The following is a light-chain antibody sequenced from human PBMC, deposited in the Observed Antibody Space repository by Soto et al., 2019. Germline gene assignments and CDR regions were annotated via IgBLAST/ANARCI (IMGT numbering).Light chain of an antibody. Sequence: DIVMTQSPDSLAVSLGERATINCKSSQSVLFSSNNKNYLAWFQQKPGQPPKLLIYWASTRESGVPDRFSGSGSGTVFALSISSLQSEDVAVYYSEQYYNPRPMTFGQGTLLEIK. J-gene: IGKJ5*01. V-gene: IGKV4-1*01. CDR2: WAS. CDR1: QSVLFSSNNKNY. CDR3: EQYYNPRPMT.